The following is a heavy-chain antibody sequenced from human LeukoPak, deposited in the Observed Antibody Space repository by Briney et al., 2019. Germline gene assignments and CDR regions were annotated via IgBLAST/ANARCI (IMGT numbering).Heavy chain of an antibody. D-gene: IGHD6-19*01. Sequence: PGGSLRLSCAASGFTFSSYAMHWVRQAPGKGLEYVSAISNNGGSTYYANSAKGRFTISRDNSKNTLYLQMGSLRAEDMAVYYCARLSVAVVDADYWGQGTLVTVSS. CDR1: GFTFSSYA. J-gene: IGHJ4*02. CDR2: ISNNGGST. CDR3: ARLSVAVVDADY. V-gene: IGHV3-64*01.